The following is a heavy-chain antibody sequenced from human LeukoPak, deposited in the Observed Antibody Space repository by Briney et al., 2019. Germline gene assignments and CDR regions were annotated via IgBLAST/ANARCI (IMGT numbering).Heavy chain of an antibody. J-gene: IGHJ6*03. CDR3: ARGRSSSWPKLYYYYYYYMDV. CDR1: GYTFTSYD. CDR2: MNPNSGNT. V-gene: IGHV1-8*01. Sequence: ASVKVSCKASGYTFTSYDINWVRQATGQGLEWMGWMNPNSGNTGYAQKFQGRVTMTRNNSISTAYMELSSLRSEDTAVYYCARGRSSSWPKLYYYYYYYMDVWGKGTTVTVSS. D-gene: IGHD6-13*01.